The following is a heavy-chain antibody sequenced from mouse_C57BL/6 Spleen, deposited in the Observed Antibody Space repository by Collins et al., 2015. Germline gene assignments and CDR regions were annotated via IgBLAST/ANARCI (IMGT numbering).Heavy chain of an antibody. V-gene: IGHV1-78*01. CDR2: IYSRDGST. J-gene: IGHJ4*01. CDR3: VRRDLLWAMDY. Sequence: QRPEQGLEWIGYIYSRDGSTKYNEKFKGKATLTADKSSSTAYMQLNSLTSEDSAVYFCVRRDLLWAMDYWGQGASVTVSS. D-gene: IGHD2-1*01.